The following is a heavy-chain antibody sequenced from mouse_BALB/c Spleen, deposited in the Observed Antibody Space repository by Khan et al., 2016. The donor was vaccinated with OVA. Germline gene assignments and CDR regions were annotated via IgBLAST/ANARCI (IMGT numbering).Heavy chain of an antibody. V-gene: IGHV5-6*01. CDR2: ISSGGDYN. CDR3: AYHLTGSVAY. CDR1: GFTFSSYS. D-gene: IGHD4-1*01. Sequence: EVELVESGGDLVKPGGSLKLSCAASGFTFSSYSMYWVRQTPDKRLEWVASISSGGDYNYYHASVQGRFTISGDNAKNTLYLPMSDLKYEDTAMXYSAYHLTGSVAYWGQGTLVTVSA. J-gene: IGHJ3*01.